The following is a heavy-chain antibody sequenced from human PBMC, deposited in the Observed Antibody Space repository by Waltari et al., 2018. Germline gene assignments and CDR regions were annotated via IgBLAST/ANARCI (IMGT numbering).Heavy chain of an antibody. CDR2: INHSGST. Sequence: QVQLQQWGAGLLNPSETLSLTCAVYGGSFSDYYWSWIRQPPGNGLEWIGEINHSGSTTHTPSFKSLFTISVDTSKNQFSLKLSSVTAADTAVYYCARGRVSASIAVAGAFDYWGQGTLVTVSS. V-gene: IGHV4-34*01. J-gene: IGHJ4*02. D-gene: IGHD6-19*01. CDR3: ARGRVSASIAVAGAFDY. CDR1: GGSFSDYY.